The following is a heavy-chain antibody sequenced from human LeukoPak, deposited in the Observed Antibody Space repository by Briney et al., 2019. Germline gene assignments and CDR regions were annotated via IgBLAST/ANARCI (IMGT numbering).Heavy chain of an antibody. J-gene: IGHJ4*02. CDR2: ISAYNGNT. Sequence: GASLKVSCKASGYTFTSYGISWVRQAPGQGLEWMGWISAYNGNTNYAQKLQGRVTMTTDTSTSTAYMELRSLRSDDTAVYYCARWEDYDFWSGSFDYWDQGTLVTVSS. V-gene: IGHV1-18*01. CDR3: ARWEDYDFWSGSFDY. D-gene: IGHD3-3*01. CDR1: GYTFTSYG.